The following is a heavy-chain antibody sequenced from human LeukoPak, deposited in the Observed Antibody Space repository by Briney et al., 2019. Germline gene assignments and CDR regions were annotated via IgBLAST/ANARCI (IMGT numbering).Heavy chain of an antibody. V-gene: IGHV4-61*02. CDR3: ARDPDSDYDFFDY. CDR1: GGSISSGSYY. D-gene: IGHD5-12*01. Sequence: SSETLSLTCTVSGGSISSGSYYWSWIRQPAGKGLEWIGRIYTSGSTNYNPSLKSRVTISVDTSKNQFSLKLSSVTAADTAVYYCARDPDSDYDFFDYWGQGTLVTVSS. CDR2: IYTSGST. J-gene: IGHJ4*02.